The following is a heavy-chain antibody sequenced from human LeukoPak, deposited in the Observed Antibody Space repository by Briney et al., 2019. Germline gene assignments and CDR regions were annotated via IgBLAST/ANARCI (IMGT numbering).Heavy chain of an antibody. J-gene: IGHJ4*02. CDR2: INHSGST. Sequence: SETLSLTCAVYGGSFSGYYWSWIRQPPGKGLEWIGEINHSGSTNYNPSLKSRVTISVDTSKNQFSLKLGSVTAADTAVYYCARAGGRFGELSACDYWGQGTLVTVSS. CDR3: ARAGGRFGELSACDY. D-gene: IGHD3-10*01. V-gene: IGHV4-34*01. CDR1: GGSFSGYY.